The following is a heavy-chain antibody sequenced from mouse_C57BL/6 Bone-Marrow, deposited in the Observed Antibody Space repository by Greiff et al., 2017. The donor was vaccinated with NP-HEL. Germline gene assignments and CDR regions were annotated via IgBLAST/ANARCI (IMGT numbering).Heavy chain of an antibody. CDR3: ARNSPITTVVAPYYFDY. Sequence: QVQLQQSGPGLVQPSQSLSITCTVSGFSLTSYGVHWVRQSPGKGLEWLGVIWSGGSTDYNAAFISRLSISKDNSKSQVFFKMNSLQADDTAIYYCARNSPITTVVAPYYFDYWGKGTTLTVSS. V-gene: IGHV2-2*01. D-gene: IGHD1-1*01. J-gene: IGHJ2*01. CDR2: IWSGGST. CDR1: GFSLTSYG.